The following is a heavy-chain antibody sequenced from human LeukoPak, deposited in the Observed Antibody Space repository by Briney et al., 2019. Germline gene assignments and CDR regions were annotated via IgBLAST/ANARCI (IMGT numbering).Heavy chain of an antibody. D-gene: IGHD2-15*01. CDR3: AKDLLRYCSGGSCSVPDY. Sequence: GRSLRLSCAASGFTFSSYAMHWVRQAPGKGLERVSAISGSGGSTYYADTVKGRFTISRDNSKNTLYLQMNSLRAEDTAVYYCAKDLLRYCSGGSCSVPDYWGKGTLVTVSS. CDR2: ISGSGGST. CDR1: GFTFSSYA. J-gene: IGHJ4*02. V-gene: IGHV3-23*01.